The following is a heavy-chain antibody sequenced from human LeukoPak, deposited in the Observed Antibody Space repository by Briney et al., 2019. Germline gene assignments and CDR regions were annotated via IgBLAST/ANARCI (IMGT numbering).Heavy chain of an antibody. CDR1: GFMISTFA. D-gene: IGHD5-24*01. J-gene: IGHJ5*02. CDR2: ILGSGTT. V-gene: IGHV3-23*01. Sequence: SGGSLRLSCTASGFMISTFAMALVRQAPGKGLEWVAGILGSGTTYYSDSVKGRFTISKDNSKKVVYLQMNSLRVEDTAIYYCAKDLHYNDGRWEFDPWGQGTLVTVSS. CDR3: AKDLHYNDGRWEFDP.